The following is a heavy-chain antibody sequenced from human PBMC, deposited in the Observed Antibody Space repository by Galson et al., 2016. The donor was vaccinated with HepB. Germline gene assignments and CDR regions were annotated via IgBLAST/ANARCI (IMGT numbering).Heavy chain of an antibody. J-gene: IGHJ5*02. Sequence: VKVSCKASGYTFTSYFMHWVRQAPGQGLEWMGIINPSGGDTGYAQKFQGRVTMTRDTSTSTVYMELSSLRSEDTAVYYCARRSCSSASCSSNWFDPWGQGTLVTVSS. V-gene: IGHV1-46*01. CDR3: ARRSCSSASCSSNWFDP. CDR2: INPSGGDT. D-gene: IGHD2-2*01. CDR1: GYTFTSYF.